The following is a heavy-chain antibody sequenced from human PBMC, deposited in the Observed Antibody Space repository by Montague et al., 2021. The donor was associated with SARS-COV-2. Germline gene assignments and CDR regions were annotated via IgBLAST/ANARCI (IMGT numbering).Heavy chain of an antibody. D-gene: IGHD3-3*01. V-gene: IGHV4-61*01. Sequence: SETQSLTCIVSGGSVSSGSYYWSWIRQPPGKGLEWIGYIYYSGSTNYNPSLKSRVTISVDTSKNQFSLKLSSVTAANTAVYYCARDPWRTTIFGVVTRYGMDVWGQGTTVTVSS. CDR1: GGSVSSGSYY. CDR2: IYYSGST. J-gene: IGHJ6*02. CDR3: ARDPWRTTIFGVVTRYGMDV.